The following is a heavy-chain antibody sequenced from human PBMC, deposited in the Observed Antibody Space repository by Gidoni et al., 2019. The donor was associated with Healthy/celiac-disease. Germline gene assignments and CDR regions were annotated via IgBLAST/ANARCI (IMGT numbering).Heavy chain of an antibody. Sequence: QLQLQESGPGLVKPSETLSLTCTVSGGSISSSSYYWGWIRQPPGKGLEWIGSIYYSGSTYYNPSLKSRVTISVDTSKNQFSLKLSSVTAADTAVYYCARPPVWSSPSRYYYMDVWGKGTTVTVSS. CDR3: ARPPVWSSPSRYYYMDV. CDR2: IYYSGST. V-gene: IGHV4-39*01. J-gene: IGHJ6*03. CDR1: GGSISSSSYY. D-gene: IGHD6-13*01.